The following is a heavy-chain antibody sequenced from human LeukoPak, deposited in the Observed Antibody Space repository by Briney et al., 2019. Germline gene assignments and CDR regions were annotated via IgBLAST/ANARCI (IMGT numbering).Heavy chain of an antibody. V-gene: IGHV1-24*01. D-gene: IGHD3-9*01. CDR2: FDPEEGET. Sequence: ASVKVSCKVSGYTLTELSMHWVRQAPGKGLEWMGGFDPEEGETIYAQKFQGRVTMTEDTSTDTAYMELSSLRSEDTAVYYCATDLGGLRYFDWSESRGGFDYWGQGTLVTVSS. CDR1: GYTLTELS. J-gene: IGHJ4*02. CDR3: ATDLGGLRYFDWSESRGGFDY.